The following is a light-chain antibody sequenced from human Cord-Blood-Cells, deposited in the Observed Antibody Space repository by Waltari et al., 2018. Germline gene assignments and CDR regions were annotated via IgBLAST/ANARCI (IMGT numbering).Light chain of an antibody. CDR3: QQYYSTPIT. J-gene: IGKJ5*01. CDR2: WAS. V-gene: IGKV4-1*01. Sequence: DIVMTQSPDSLAVSLCERATINCKSSQSVLYSSNHKNYLAWYQQKPGQPPKLLIYWASTRESGVPDRFSGSGSGTDFTLTISSLQAEDVAVYYCQQYYSTPITFGQGTRLEIK. CDR1: QSVLYSSNHKNY.